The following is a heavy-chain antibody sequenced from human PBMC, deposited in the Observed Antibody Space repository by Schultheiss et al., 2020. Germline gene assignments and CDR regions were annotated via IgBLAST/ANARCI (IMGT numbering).Heavy chain of an antibody. D-gene: IGHD4-17*01. CDR3: ARERRLRYDY. CDR2: IYTSGST. V-gene: IGHV4-61*02. CDR1: GGSISSGGYY. J-gene: IGHJ4*02. Sequence: SETLSLTCTVSGGSISSGGYYWSWIRQPAGKGLEWIGRIYTSGSTYYNPSLKSRVTISVDTSKNQFSLQLNSVTPEDTAVYYCARERRLRYDYWGQGTLVTVSS.